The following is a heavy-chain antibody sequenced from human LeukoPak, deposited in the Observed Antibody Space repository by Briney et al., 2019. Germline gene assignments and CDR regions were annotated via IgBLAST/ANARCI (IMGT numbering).Heavy chain of an antibody. CDR2: IKRDGSAE. D-gene: IGHD1-1*01. Sequence: GGSLRLSCAASGFTFSSQWMSWVRQAPGKGLEWVANIKRDGSAEYYVDSVKGRFTISSDNAKNSLYLQMNSLRAEDTAVYFCARDSNWSLDYWGQGTLVTVSS. CDR3: ARDSNWSLDY. V-gene: IGHV3-7*01. J-gene: IGHJ4*02. CDR1: GFTFSSQW.